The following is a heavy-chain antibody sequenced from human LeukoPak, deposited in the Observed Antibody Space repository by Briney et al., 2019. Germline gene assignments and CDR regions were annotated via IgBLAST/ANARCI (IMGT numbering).Heavy chain of an antibody. Sequence: GGSLRLSCAASGFTFSNYAMNWVRQAPGKGLEWVSTISGSGGSTYYADSVKGRFTISRDNSKNTLYLQMNSLRAGDTAVYYCAREKWGYYDSSDYYENGAFDIWGQGTMVTVSS. V-gene: IGHV3-23*01. CDR3: AREKWGYYDSSDYYENGAFDI. CDR2: ISGSGGST. J-gene: IGHJ3*02. D-gene: IGHD3-22*01. CDR1: GFTFSNYA.